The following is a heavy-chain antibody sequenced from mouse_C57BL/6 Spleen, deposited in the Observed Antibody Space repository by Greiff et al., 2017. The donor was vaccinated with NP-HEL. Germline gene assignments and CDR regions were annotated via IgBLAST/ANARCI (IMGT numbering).Heavy chain of an antibody. CDR3: ARGGLRYAPFDV. Sequence: QVQLQQPGAELVKPGASVKLSCKASGYTFTSYWMHWVKQRPGQGLEWIGMIHPNSGSTNYNEKFKSKATLTVDKSSSTAYMQLSSLTSEDSAVYYCARGGLRYAPFDVWGTGTTVTVSS. D-gene: IGHD3-1*01. J-gene: IGHJ1*03. V-gene: IGHV1-64*01. CDR2: IHPNSGST. CDR1: GYTFTSYW.